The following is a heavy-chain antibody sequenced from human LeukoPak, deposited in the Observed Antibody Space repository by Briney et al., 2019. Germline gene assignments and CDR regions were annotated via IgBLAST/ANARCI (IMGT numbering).Heavy chain of an antibody. CDR3: ARVQRVKFPLKYYFHY. D-gene: IGHD3-10*01. J-gene: IGHJ4*02. CDR2: MNPNSGNT. CDR1: GYSFTSYD. Sequence: ASVKVSCKASGYSFTSYDINWVGQATGQGLEWMGWMNPNSGNTGYAQKFQGRVTMTRSTSISTAYMELSSLRSEDTAVYYCARVQRVKFPLKYYFHYWGQGTLVTVSS. V-gene: IGHV1-8*01.